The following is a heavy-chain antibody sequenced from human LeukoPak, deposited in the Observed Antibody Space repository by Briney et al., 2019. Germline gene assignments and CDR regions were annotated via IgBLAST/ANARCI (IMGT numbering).Heavy chain of an antibody. CDR1: GFTFSSYA. Sequence: QSGGSLRLSCAASGFTFSSYAMSWFRQAPGKGLEWVGFIRSKAYGGTTEYAASVKGRFTISRDDSKSIAYLQMNSLKTEDTAVYYCTREGDRDGYNGGYYFDYWGQGTLVTVSS. V-gene: IGHV3-49*03. J-gene: IGHJ4*02. D-gene: IGHD5-24*01. CDR3: TREGDRDGYNGGYYFDY. CDR2: IRSKAYGGTT.